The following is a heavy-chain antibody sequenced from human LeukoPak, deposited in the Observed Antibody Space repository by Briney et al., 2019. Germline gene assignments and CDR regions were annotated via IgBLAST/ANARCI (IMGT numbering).Heavy chain of an antibody. CDR1: GGSISSSSYY. Sequence: SETLSLTCTVSGGSISSSSYYWGWIRQPPGKGLEWIGSLYYSGSTYYNPSLKSRVTISVDTSKNQFSLKLSSVTAADTAVYYCARALYGDYVDYWGQGTLVTVSS. CDR2: LYYSGST. CDR3: ARALYGDYVDY. V-gene: IGHV4-39*07. J-gene: IGHJ4*02. D-gene: IGHD4-17*01.